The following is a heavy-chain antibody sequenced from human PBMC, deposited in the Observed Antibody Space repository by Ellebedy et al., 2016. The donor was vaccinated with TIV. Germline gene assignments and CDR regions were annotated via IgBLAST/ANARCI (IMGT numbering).Heavy chain of an antibody. Sequence: PGGSLRLSCAASGFTFSDYYLAWIRQVPGKGLEWVSYISSNGSYTNHADSVKGRFTISRDNVKNSLALQMNSLRAADTAVYYCARGRPTYYDFWSGYYNWFDPWGQGTLVTVSS. D-gene: IGHD3-3*01. CDR1: GFTFSDYY. CDR3: ARGRPTYYDFWSGYYNWFDP. CDR2: ISSNGSYT. V-gene: IGHV3-11*06. J-gene: IGHJ5*02.